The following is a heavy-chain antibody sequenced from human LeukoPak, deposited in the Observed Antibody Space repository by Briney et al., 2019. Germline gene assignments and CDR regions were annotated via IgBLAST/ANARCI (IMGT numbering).Heavy chain of an antibody. CDR3: AKDPSTLTIRDDY. J-gene: IGHJ4*02. CDR1: GFTFGSYG. D-gene: IGHD5-24*01. CDR2: IHPSGTNT. Sequence: GVSLRLSCAASGFTFGSYGMSWVRQAPGKGLEWVSTIHPSGTNTHYADSVKGRFTISRDNSKNKLFLLMSTLRADDTAIYYCAKDPSTLTIRDDYWGQGTLVTVSS. V-gene: IGHV3-23*01.